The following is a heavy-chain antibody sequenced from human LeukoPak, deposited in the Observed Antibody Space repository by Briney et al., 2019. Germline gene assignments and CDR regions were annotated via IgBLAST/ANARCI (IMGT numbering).Heavy chain of an antibody. V-gene: IGHV3-66*01. CDR3: ARDKTSGYGIDY. CDR1: GFTFSSYA. Sequence: GGSLRLSCAASGFTFSSYAMHWVRQAPGKGLEWVSVIYSGGSTYYADSVKGRFTISRDNSKNTLYLQMNSLRAEDTAVYYCARDKTSGYGIDYWGQGTLVTVSS. D-gene: IGHD5-12*01. CDR2: IYSGGST. J-gene: IGHJ4*02.